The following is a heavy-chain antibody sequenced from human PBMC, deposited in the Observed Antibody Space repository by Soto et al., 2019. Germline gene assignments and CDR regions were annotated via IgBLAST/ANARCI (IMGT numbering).Heavy chain of an antibody. CDR3: AKDHIVVVPAAIYFDY. D-gene: IGHD2-2*02. V-gene: IGHV3-23*01. J-gene: IGHJ4*02. CDR2: ISGSGGST. Sequence: PGGSLRLSCAASGFTFSNAWMNWVRQAPGKGLEWVSAISGSGGSTYYADSVKGRFTISRDNSKNTLYLQMNSLRAEDTAVYYCAKDHIVVVPAAIYFDYWGQGTLVTVSS. CDR1: GFTFSNAW.